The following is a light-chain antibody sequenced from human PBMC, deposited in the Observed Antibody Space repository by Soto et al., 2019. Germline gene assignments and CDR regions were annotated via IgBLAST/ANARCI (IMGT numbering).Light chain of an antibody. CDR3: QQYYSYQPYT. CDR2: AAS. J-gene: IGKJ2*01. V-gene: IGKV1-8*01. CDR1: QGISSY. Sequence: AIRMTQSPSSFSASTGDRVTITCRASQGISSYLAWYQQKPGKAPKLLIYAASTLQSGVPSRFSGSGSGTDFTLAISCLQSEDFATYYCQQYYSYQPYTFGQGTKLEIK.